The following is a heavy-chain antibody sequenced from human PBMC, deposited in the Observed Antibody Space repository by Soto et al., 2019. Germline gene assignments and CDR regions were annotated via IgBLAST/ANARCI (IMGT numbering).Heavy chain of an antibody. D-gene: IGHD2-2*01. CDR3: TRRGCSTTGCYFN. CDR2: INGDGSSI. J-gene: IGHJ4*02. CDR1: GFPFSSYW. V-gene: IGHV3-74*03. Sequence: GGSLRLSCAASGFPFSSYWMHWVRQAPGKGLVWVSRINGDGSSITYADSVKGRFTVSRDNAKNTLYLQMNSLRAEDAAVYYCTRRGCSTTGCYFNWGRGTLVTVSS.